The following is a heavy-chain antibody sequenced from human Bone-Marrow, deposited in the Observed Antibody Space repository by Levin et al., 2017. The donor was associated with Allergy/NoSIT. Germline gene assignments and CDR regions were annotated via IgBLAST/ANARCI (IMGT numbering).Heavy chain of an antibody. CDR1: GASMKTEDYN. V-gene: IGHV4-30-4*01. D-gene: IGHD2-8*02. CDR3: ARGGPGYTGGYQQSDAFDI. J-gene: IGHJ3*02. Sequence: SCSVSGASMKTEDYNWSWIRQAPGKGLEWIAHIQYSGSTKFNPSLKSRLSISVDNFRDRFSLKMTSVTAADTAVYFCARGGPGYTGGYQQSDAFDIWGQGTVVTVSS. CDR2: IQYSGST.